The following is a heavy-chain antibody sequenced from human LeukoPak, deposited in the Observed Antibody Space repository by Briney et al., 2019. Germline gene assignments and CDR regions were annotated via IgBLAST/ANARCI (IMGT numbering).Heavy chain of an antibody. CDR1: GGSISTYF. D-gene: IGHD1-1*01. CDR2: IYYSGST. CDR3: ARGPTRYYFDY. Sequence: SETLSLTCTVSGGSISTYFWNWIRQPPGKGLEWIGYIYYSGSTNYNPSLKSRVTISVDTSKNQFSLNLNSLTAADTAVYYCARGPTRYYFDYWGQGTLVTASS. V-gene: IGHV4-59*01. J-gene: IGHJ4*02.